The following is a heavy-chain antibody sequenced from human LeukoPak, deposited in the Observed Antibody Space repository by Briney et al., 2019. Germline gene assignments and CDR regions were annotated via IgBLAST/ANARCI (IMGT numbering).Heavy chain of an antibody. Sequence: GRSLRLSCAASGFTFSSYAMHWVRQASGKGLEWVAVISYDGSNKYYADSVKGRFTISRDNSKNTLYLQMNSLRAEDTAVYYCARDRGVDYPYIGYWGQGTLVTVSS. CDR3: ARDRGVDYPYIGY. CDR1: GFTFSSYA. J-gene: IGHJ4*02. CDR2: ISYDGSNK. D-gene: IGHD3-10*01. V-gene: IGHV3-30*04.